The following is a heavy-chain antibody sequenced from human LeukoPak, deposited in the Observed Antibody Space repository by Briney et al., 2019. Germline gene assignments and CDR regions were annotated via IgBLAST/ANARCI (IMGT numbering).Heavy chain of an antibody. CDR3: ARGWLQGSFDY. J-gene: IGHJ4*02. CDR1: GCSISSGSYY. Sequence: SETLSLTCTVSGCSISSGSYYWSWIRQPAGKGLEWIGRIYTSGSTNYNPSLKSRVTISVDTSKNQFSLKLSSVTAADTAVYYCARGWLQGSFDYWGQGTLVTVSS. V-gene: IGHV4-61*02. D-gene: IGHD5-24*01. CDR2: IYTSGST.